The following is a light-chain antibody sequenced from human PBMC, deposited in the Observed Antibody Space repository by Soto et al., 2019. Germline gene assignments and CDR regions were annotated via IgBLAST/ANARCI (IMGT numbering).Light chain of an antibody. J-gene: IGLJ1*01. CDR2: DVS. CDR3: SSYTTSNTRQIV. Sequence: LPQPASVSGSPGQSITISCTGTSSDVGGYNYVSWYQHHPGKAPKLMIYDVSNRPSGVSNRFSGSKSGNTASLTISGLQPEDEADYYCSSYTTSNTRQIVFGTGTKVTVL. CDR1: SSDVGGYNY. V-gene: IGLV2-14*03.